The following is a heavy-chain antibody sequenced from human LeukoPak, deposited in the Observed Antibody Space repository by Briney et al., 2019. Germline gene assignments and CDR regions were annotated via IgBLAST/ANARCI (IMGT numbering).Heavy chain of an antibody. D-gene: IGHD3-22*01. CDR2: IYYSGST. J-gene: IGHJ3*02. CDR1: GGSISISSYY. Sequence: SETLSLTCTVSGGSISISSYYWSWIRQPPGKGLEWIGYIYYSGSTNYNPSLKSRVTISVDTSKNQFSLKLSSVTAADTAVYYCARGKTYYDISKDAFDIWGQGTMVTVSS. CDR3: ARGKTYYDISKDAFDI. V-gene: IGHV4-61*01.